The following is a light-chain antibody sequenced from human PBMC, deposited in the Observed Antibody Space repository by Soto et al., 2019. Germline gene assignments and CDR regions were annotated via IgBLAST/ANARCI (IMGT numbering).Light chain of an antibody. CDR2: EVT. V-gene: IGLV2-14*01. CDR1: ITDFGGYNY. J-gene: IGLJ1*01. Sequence: QSALAQPSSVSGSPGQSITISFTVTITDFGGYNYVSWYQHHSGKAPKLLIYEVTNRPSGISDRFSGSKSVNTASLTISGLQAEDESDYYCGSYSSTDTPFVFGTGTKVTVL. CDR3: GSYSSTDTPFV.